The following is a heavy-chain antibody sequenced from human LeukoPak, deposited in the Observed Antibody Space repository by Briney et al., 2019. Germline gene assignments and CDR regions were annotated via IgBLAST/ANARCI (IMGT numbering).Heavy chain of an antibody. CDR2: IYYSGST. D-gene: IGHD1-26*01. J-gene: IGHJ4*02. V-gene: IGHV4-39*07. CDR1: GGSISSSSYY. CDR3: VIGATTFDY. Sequence: SETLSLTCTVSGGSISSSSYYWGWIRQPPGKGLEWIGSIYYSGSTYYNPSLKSRVTMSVDTSKNQFSLKLSSVTAADTAVYYCVIGATTFDYWGQGTLVTVSS.